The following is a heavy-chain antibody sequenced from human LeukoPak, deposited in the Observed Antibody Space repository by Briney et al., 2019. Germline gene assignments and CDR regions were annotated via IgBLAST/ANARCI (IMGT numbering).Heavy chain of an antibody. J-gene: IGHJ3*02. CDR2: ISSSSSYI. V-gene: IGHV3-21*01. D-gene: IGHD6-19*01. CDR3: ARESLGIGWYGAFDI. CDR1: GFTFSSYS. Sequence: PGGSLRLSCAAAGFTFSSYSMNWVRQAPGKGLDWVSSISSSSSYIYYADSVKGRFTISRDNAKNSLYLQMNSLRAEDTAVYYCARESLGIGWYGAFDIWGQGTMVTVSS.